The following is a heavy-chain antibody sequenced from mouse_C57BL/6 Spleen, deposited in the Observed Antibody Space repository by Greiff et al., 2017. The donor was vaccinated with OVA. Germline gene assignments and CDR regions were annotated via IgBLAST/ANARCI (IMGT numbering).Heavy chain of an antibody. CDR1: GFTFSSYA. Sequence: VQLKESGEGLVKPGGSLKLSCAASGFTFSSYAMSWVRQTPEKRLEWVAYISSGGDYIYYADTVKGRFTISRDNARNTLYLQMSSLKSEDTAMYYCTRYYSNFYFDYWGQGTTLTVSS. V-gene: IGHV5-9-1*02. CDR2: ISSGGDYI. CDR3: TRYYSNFYFDY. D-gene: IGHD2-5*01. J-gene: IGHJ2*01.